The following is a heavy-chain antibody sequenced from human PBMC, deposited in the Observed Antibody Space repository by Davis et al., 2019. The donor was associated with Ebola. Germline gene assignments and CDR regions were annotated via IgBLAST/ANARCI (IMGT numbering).Heavy chain of an antibody. CDR2: IYYSGST. CDR3: ARSPGGDSTGGYVRKRPWEDRIDP. Sequence: PSEILSLTCTVSGGSISSYYWSWIRQPPGKGLEWIGYIYYSGSTNYNPSLKSRVTISVDTSKNQFSLKLSSVTAADTAVYYCARSPGGDSTGGYVRKRPWEDRIDPWGQGTLVTVSS. J-gene: IGHJ5*02. CDR1: GGSISSYY. V-gene: IGHV4-59*01. D-gene: IGHD6-19*01.